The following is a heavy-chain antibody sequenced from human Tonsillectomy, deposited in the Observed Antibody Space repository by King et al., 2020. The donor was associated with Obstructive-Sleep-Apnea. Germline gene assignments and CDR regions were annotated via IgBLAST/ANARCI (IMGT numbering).Heavy chain of an antibody. V-gene: IGHV5-51*01. CDR1: GYSFTTYW. CDR3: ARNQYYDSSGYSKRDYYNYGMDV. CDR2: IYPGDSDT. Sequence: VQLVESGAEVKKPGESLTISCKASGYSFTTYWIVWGRQMPGKGLEWMGIIYPGDSDTRYSPSFQGQVTISVDKSISTAYLQWSSLKASDTAMYYCARNQYYDSSGYSKRDYYNYGMDVWGQGTTVTVSS. J-gene: IGHJ6*02. D-gene: IGHD3-22*01.